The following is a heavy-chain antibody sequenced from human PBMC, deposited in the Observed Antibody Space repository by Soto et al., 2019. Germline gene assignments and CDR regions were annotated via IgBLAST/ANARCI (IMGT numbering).Heavy chain of an antibody. CDR3: ARSVSGKTKLTTFDY. CDR2: ISYDGSNK. J-gene: IGHJ4*02. Sequence: QVQLVESGGGVVQPGRSLRLSCAASGFTFSSYAMHWVRRAPGKGLEWVAVISYDGSNKYYADSVKGRFTISRDNSKNTLYLQMNSLRAEDTAVYYCARSVSGKTKLTTFDYWGQGTLVTVSS. D-gene: IGHD1-26*01. CDR1: GFTFSSYA. V-gene: IGHV3-30-3*01.